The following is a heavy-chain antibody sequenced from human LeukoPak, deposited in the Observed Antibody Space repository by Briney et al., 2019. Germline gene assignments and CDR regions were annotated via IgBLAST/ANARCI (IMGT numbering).Heavy chain of an antibody. CDR1: GYTFTGYH. CDR3: ARALPTTATNPFFDY. Sequence: SVNASCTASGYTFTGYHMQWVRQAPGQGLEWMGIINPDIDSTSYAQKFQCRVTMTRDTSTSTVYMELSSLRSDDTAVCYCARALPTTATNPFFDYWGQGTLVTVSS. V-gene: IGHV1-46*01. CDR2: INPDIDST. J-gene: IGHJ4*02. D-gene: IGHD4-17*01.